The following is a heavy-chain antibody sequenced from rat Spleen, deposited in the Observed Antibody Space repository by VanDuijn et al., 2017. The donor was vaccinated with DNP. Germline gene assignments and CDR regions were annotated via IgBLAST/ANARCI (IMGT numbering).Heavy chain of an antibody. CDR2: ISSSGGST. V-gene: IGHV5-25*01. D-gene: IGHD1-6*01. CDR3: ARHSVYYGYWYFDF. J-gene: IGHJ2*01. CDR1: GFAFTNYD. Sequence: EVQLVESGGGLVQPGRSLKLSCAASGFAFTNYDMAWVRQAPTKGLEWVAAISSSGGSTYYRDSVKGRFTVSRDNAKSTLYLQMDSLRSEDTATYYCARHSVYYGYWYFDFWGQGVMVTVSS.